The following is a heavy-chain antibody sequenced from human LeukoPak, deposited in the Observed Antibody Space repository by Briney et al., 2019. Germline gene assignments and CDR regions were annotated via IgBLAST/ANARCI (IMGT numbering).Heavy chain of an antibody. Sequence: PGGSLRLSCAASGFTFSDYYMSWVRQAPGKGLEWVSATSGSGGSTYYADSVKGRFTISRDNSKNTLYLQMNSLRAEDTAVYYCAKDGGSTYYYYYMDVWGKGTTVTVSS. D-gene: IGHD2/OR15-2a*01. CDR2: TSGSGGST. CDR3: AKDGGSTYYYYYMDV. CDR1: GFTFSDYY. J-gene: IGHJ6*03. V-gene: IGHV3-23*01.